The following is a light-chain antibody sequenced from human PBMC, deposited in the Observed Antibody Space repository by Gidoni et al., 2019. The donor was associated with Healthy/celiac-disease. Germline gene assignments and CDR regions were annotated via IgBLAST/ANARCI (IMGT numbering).Light chain of an antibody. CDR1: QSLLHSNGYNY. Sequence: DIGMTQSQLSLPVTPGEPATSSCRSSQSLLHSNGYNYLDWYLQKPGQSPLLLFYLGSNRASGVPDRCSGSGSGTDFTLKSSRVEAEDVGVYYCMQALQTPSFGQXTKLEIK. CDR2: LGS. CDR3: MQALQTPS. V-gene: IGKV2-28*01. J-gene: IGKJ2*03.